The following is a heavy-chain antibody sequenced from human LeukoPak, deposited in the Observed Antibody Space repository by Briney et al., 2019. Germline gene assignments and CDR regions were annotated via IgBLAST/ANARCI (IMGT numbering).Heavy chain of an antibody. CDR3: ARGPERTGVGTRYYYDMDV. Sequence: GRSLRLSCAASGFTFSSYAMHWVRQAPGQGLEWVAVISYDGSNKYYADSVKGRFTISRDNSKNTLYLQMNSLRAEDTAVYYCARGPERTGVGTRYYYDMDVWGQGTTVTVSS. CDR2: ISYDGSNK. D-gene: IGHD2-8*01. V-gene: IGHV3-30-3*01. J-gene: IGHJ6*02. CDR1: GFTFSSYA.